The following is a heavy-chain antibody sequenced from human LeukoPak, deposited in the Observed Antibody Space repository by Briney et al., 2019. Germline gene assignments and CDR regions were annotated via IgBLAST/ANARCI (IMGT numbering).Heavy chain of an antibody. CDR2: ISSSSSYI. Sequence: GGSLRLSCAASGFTFSSYSMNWVRQAPGKGGEGVSSISSSSSYIYYADSVKGRFTISRDNAKNSMYLQMNSLRGEDTAVYYCARDEEYQLLYAYYYYGMDVWGQGTTVTVSS. CDR3: ARDEEYQLLYAYYYYGMDV. D-gene: IGHD2-2*02. V-gene: IGHV3-21*01. CDR1: GFTFSSYS. J-gene: IGHJ6*02.